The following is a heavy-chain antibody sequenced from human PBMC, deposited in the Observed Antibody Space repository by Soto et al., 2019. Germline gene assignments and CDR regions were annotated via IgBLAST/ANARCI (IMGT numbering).Heavy chain of an antibody. CDR1: GGSFSGYY. V-gene: IGHV4-34*01. J-gene: IGHJ4*02. D-gene: IGHD5-12*01. CDR3: ARARLRGYSGSLDY. Sequence: QVQLQQWGAGLLKPSETLSLTCAVYGGSFSGYYWSWIRQPPGKGLEWIGEINHSGSTNYNPSLKSRVTISVDTSKNQFSLKLSSVTAADTVVYYCARARLRGYSGSLDYWGQGTLVTVSS. CDR2: INHSGST.